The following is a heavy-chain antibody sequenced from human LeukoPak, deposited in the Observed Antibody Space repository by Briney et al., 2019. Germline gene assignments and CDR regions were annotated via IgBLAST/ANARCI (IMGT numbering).Heavy chain of an antibody. CDR2: ISAYNGNT. CDR3: ARDGLAVTSPFDPGDAFDI. CDR1: GYTFTSYG. J-gene: IGHJ3*02. Sequence: GASVKVSCKASGYTFTSYGISWVRQAPGQGLEWMGWISAYNGNTNYAQKLQGRVTMTTDTSTTTAHMELRSLRSDDTAVYYCARDGLAVTSPFDPGDAFDIWGQGTMVTVSS. D-gene: IGHD2-21*02. V-gene: IGHV1-18*01.